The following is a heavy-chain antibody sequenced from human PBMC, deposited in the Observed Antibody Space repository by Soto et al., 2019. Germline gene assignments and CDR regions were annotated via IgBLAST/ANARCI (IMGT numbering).Heavy chain of an antibody. CDR1: GDSVSSISAS. CDR3: VRGYSSSFDY. D-gene: IGHD2-15*01. J-gene: IGHJ4*02. CDR2: TYYRSKWTN. V-gene: IGHV6-1*01. Sequence: PSQTLSLTCXISGDSVSSISASWNWIRQPPSRGLEWLGRTYYRSKWTNDYAVSVKSRITINPDTSKNQFSLQLSSVTPEDTAMHYCVRGYSSSFDYWGKGTLVTVSS.